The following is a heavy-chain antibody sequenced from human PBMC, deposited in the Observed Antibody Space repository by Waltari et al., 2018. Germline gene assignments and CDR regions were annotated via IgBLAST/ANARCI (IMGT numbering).Heavy chain of an antibody. CDR2: LNIGKGDT. CDR1: GYTLTSYA. V-gene: IGHV1-3*04. D-gene: IGHD3-10*01. Sequence: QVHLMQSGAEVKKPGASVKVSCKASGYTLTSYALHWVRQAPGQRLEWMGWLNIGKGDTKYSPKFQGRVTITRDTSANTAYMELSRLRFEDTAVYYCARVRVAALIGAFDVWGQGTMVTVSS. J-gene: IGHJ3*01. CDR3: ARVRVAALIGAFDV.